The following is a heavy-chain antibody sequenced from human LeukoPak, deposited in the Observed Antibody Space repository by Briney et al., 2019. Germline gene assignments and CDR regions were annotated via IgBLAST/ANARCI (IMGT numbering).Heavy chain of an antibody. CDR2: INPNSGGT. CDR1: GYTFTGYY. D-gene: IGHD3-22*01. Sequence: ASVKVSCKASGYTFTGYYMHWVRQAPGQGLEWMGWINPNSGGTNYAQKFQGRVTMTRDTSISTAYMELSRLRSDDTAVYYCARDNLGYYDSSGYWIGQYYFDYWGQGTLVTVSS. J-gene: IGHJ4*02. V-gene: IGHV1-2*02. CDR3: ARDNLGYYDSSGYWIGQYYFDY.